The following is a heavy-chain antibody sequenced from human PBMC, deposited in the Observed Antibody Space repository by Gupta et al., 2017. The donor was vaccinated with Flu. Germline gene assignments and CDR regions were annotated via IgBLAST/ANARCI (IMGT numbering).Heavy chain of an antibody. V-gene: IGHV4-61*02. CDR2: IDTSENT. D-gene: IGHD3-10*01. CDR1: GASISSGDYY. CDR3: ARVRTSGLERTCDY. Sequence: QVHLQESGPGLVKPSQTLSLTCTVSGASISSGDYYWSWIRQPAGERLEWIGRIDTSENTNYNPYLKSRVTISADTSKNQFSLKLSSVTAADTAVDDGARVRTSGLERTCDYWGQGARGTVSS. J-gene: IGHJ4*02.